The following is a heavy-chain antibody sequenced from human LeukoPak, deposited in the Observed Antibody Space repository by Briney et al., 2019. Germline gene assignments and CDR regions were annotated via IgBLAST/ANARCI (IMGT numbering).Heavy chain of an antibody. D-gene: IGHD3-10*01. J-gene: IGHJ4*02. CDR2: INAGNGNT. CDR1: GYTFSNYA. Sequence: ASVKVSCKASGYTFSNYAINWVRLAPGQRLEWMGWINAGNGNTKSSQKFQGRVTFTRDTSASTAYMELGSLRSEDTAVYYCARYYGPGSPSFDYWGQGTLVTVSS. CDR3: ARYYGPGSPSFDY. V-gene: IGHV1-3*01.